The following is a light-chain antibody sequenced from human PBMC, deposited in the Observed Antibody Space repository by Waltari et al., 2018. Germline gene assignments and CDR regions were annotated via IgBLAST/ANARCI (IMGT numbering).Light chain of an antibody. CDR3: HSRDSSSTRF. V-gene: IGLV3-19*01. CDR2: GQN. J-gene: IGLJ2*01. CDR1: SLRRYY. Sequence: SSELTQDPTVSVALGQTVRITCQGDSLRRYYPSWYQQRPGQAPSLGLYGQNSRPSGMPDRFSGSISGNTASLTITGAQAEDEADYYCHSRDSSSTRFFGGGTRLTV.